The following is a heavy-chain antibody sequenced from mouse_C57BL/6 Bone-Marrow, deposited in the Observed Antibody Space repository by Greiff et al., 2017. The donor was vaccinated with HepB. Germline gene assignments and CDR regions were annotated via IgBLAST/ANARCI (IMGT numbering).Heavy chain of an antibody. Sequence: EVQGVESGEGLVKPGGSLKLSCAASGFTFSSYAMSWVRQTPEKRLEWVAYISSGGDYIYYADTVKGRFTISRDNARNTLYLQMSSLKSEDTAMYYCTRGDWAWFAYWGQGTLVTVSA. V-gene: IGHV5-9-1*02. CDR1: GFTFSSYA. CDR2: ISSGGDYI. J-gene: IGHJ3*01. CDR3: TRGDWAWFAY. D-gene: IGHD4-1*01.